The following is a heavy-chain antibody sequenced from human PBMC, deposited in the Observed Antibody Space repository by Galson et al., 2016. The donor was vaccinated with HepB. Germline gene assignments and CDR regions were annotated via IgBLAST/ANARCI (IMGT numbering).Heavy chain of an antibody. V-gene: IGHV3-23*01. CDR2: ISGGDDNS. D-gene: IGHD3/OR15-3a*01. J-gene: IGHJ5*02. CDR3: AKLSINNIRSGYYGFPNL. Sequence: SLRLSCAASGFTFTTYAMSWVRQAPGKGLEWVASISGGDDNSFCADSVKGRFTISRDNSKNTVSLQMYSLRAEDTAVYYCAKLSINNIRSGYYGFPNLWGQGTLVTVSS. CDR1: GFTFTTYA.